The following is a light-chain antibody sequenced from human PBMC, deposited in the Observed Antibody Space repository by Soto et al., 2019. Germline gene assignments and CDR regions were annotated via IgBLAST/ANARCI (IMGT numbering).Light chain of an antibody. V-gene: IGKV1-5*03. CDR1: QSFSTW. Sequence: DVQMTQPPSTLSASVGDRVTITCRASQSFSTWLAWYQQKPGKAPKLLIYKTSNLESGVPSRFSGSGSGTEFTLTISSLQPEDFATYYCQQYNSYPYTFGQGTRLEIK. CDR3: QQYNSYPYT. CDR2: KTS. J-gene: IGKJ5*01.